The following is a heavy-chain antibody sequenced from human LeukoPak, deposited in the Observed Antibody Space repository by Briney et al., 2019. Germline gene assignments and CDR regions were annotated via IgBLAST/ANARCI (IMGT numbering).Heavy chain of an antibody. V-gene: IGHV4-59*08. J-gene: IGHJ4*02. CDR1: GGSISSYY. D-gene: IGHD3-22*01. CDR2: IYYSGST. CDR3: ARQGRYYDSSGYYNFDY. Sequence: SETLSLTCTVSGGSISSYYWSWIRQPPGKGLEWIGYIYYSGSTNYNPSLKSRVTISVDTSKNQFSLKLSSVTAADTAVYYCARQGRYYDSSGYYNFDYWGQGTLVTVSS.